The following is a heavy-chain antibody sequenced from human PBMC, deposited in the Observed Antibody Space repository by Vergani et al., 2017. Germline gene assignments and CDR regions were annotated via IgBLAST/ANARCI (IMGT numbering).Heavy chain of an antibody. CDR2: IIPILGIA. D-gene: IGHD6-6*01. J-gene: IGHJ5*02. CDR1: GGTFSSYA. V-gene: IGHV1-69*09. CDR3: ARDYSSSSRFRWFDP. Sequence: QVQLVQSGAEVKKPGASVKVSCKASGGTFSSYAISWVRQAPGQGLEWMGRIIPILGIANYAQKFQGRVTITADKSTSTAYMELSSLRSEDTAVYYCARDYSSSSRFRWFDPWGQGTLVTVSS.